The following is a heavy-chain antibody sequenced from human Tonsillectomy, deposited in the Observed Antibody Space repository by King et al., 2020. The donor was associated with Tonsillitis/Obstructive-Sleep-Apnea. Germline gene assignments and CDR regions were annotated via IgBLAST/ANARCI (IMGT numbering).Heavy chain of an antibody. Sequence: QLVQSGAEVKKPGASVKVSCKASGYTFTGYYMHWVRQAPGQGLEWMGWINPNSGGTNYAQKFQGRVTMTRDTSISTAYMELSRLRSDDTAVYYCASAFEGYMEPPHEFDYWGQGTLVTVSS. CDR2: INPNSGGT. CDR1: GYTFTGYY. V-gene: IGHV1-2*02. D-gene: IGHD5-24*01. CDR3: ASAFEGYMEPPHEFDY. J-gene: IGHJ4*02.